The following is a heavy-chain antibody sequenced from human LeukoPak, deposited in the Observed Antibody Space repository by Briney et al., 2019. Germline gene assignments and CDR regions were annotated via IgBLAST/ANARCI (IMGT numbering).Heavy chain of an antibody. CDR3: AREGVLLWFGELLSSSFDY. Sequence: SGGSLRLSCAASGFTFSSYSFNWVRQAPGKGLEWVSSISSSSSYIYYADSVKGRFTISRDNAKNSLYLQMNSLRAEDTAVYYCAREGVLLWFGELLSSSFDYWGQGTLVTVSS. CDR2: ISSSSSYI. V-gene: IGHV3-21*01. CDR1: GFTFSSYS. D-gene: IGHD3-10*01. J-gene: IGHJ4*02.